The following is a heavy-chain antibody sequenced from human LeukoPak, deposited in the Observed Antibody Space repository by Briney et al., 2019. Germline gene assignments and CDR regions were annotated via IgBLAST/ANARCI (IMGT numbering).Heavy chain of an antibody. J-gene: IGHJ3*02. CDR1: GFTFSGYG. D-gene: IGHD7-27*01. CDR3: AREILTGYAFDI. V-gene: IGHV3-21*01. Sequence: GGSLRLSCAASGFTFSGYGMNWVRQAPGKGLEWVSSISSGGSYMYYADSLKGRFTISRDNSKNTLYLQMNSLRAEDTALYYCAREILTGYAFDIWGQGTMVTVSS. CDR2: ISSGGSYM.